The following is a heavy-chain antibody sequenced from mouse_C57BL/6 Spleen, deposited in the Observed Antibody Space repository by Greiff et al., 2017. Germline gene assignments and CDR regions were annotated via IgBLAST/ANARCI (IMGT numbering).Heavy chain of an antibody. D-gene: IGHD2-2*01. CDR3: TRSGHMGYNWYFDV. CDR1: GYTFTDYE. V-gene: IGHV1-15*01. J-gene: IGHJ1*03. CDR2: IVPETGGT. Sequence: QVQLQQSGAELVRPGASVTLSCKASGYTFTDYEMHWVKQTPVHGLEWIGAIVPETGGTAYNQKFKGKAILTADKSSSTAYMELRSLTSEDSAVYYCTRSGHMGYNWYFDVWGTGTTVTVSS.